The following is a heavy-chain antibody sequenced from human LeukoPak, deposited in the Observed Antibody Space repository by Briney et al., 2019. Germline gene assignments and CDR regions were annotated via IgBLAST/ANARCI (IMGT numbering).Heavy chain of an antibody. V-gene: IGHV3-23*01. D-gene: IGHD3-22*01. CDR1: GFTFSSYA. CDR2: ISGSGGNT. Sequence: GGSLRLSCAASGFTFSSYAMSWVRQAPGKGLEWVSAISGSGGNTYYADSVKGRFTISRDNSKNTLNLQMNSLRAEDTAVYYCAKDPSLSYDSSGYYYHYWGQGTLVTVSS. CDR3: AKDPSLSYDSSGYYYHY. J-gene: IGHJ4*02.